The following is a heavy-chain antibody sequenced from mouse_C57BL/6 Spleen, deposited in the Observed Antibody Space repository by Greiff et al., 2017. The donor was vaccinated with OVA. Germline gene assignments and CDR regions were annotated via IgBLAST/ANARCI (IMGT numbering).Heavy chain of an antibody. D-gene: IGHD2-4*01. CDR1: GFTFSDYG. Sequence: DVKLQESGGGLVKPGGSLKLSCAAPGFTFSDYGMHWVRQAPEKGLEWVAYISSGSSTIYYADTVKGRFTISRANAKNTLFRQMTSLRSEYTAMYYCARSPHYDYDGYAMDYWGQGTSVTVSS. CDR3: ARSPHYDYDGYAMDY. CDR2: ISSGSSTI. J-gene: IGHJ4*01. V-gene: IGHV5-17*01.